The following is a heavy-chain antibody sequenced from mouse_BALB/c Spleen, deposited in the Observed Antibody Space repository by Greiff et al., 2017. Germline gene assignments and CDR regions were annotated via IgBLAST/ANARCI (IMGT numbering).Heavy chain of an antibody. CDR1: GFSLTSYD. V-gene: IGHV2-9-2*01. CDR2: IWTGGGT. J-gene: IGHJ3*01. CDR3: VRDRHYGNYGFAY. D-gene: IGHD2-1*01. Sequence: VKLVESGPGLVAPSQSLSITCTVSGFSLTSYDISWIRQPPGKGLEWLGVIWTGGGTNYNSAFMSRLSISKDNSKSQVFLKMNSLQTDDTAIYYCVRDRHYGNYGFAYWGQGTLVTVSA.